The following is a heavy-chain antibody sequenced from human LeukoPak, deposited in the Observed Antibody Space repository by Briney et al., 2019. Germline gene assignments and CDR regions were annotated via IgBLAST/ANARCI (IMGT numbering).Heavy chain of an antibody. D-gene: IGHD6-13*01. V-gene: IGHV1-69*05. J-gene: IGHJ5*02. CDR1: GGTFSSYA. CDR2: IIPIFGTA. CDR3: ARENHIHSSTTLGFDP. Sequence: GASVKVSCKASGGTFSSYAISWVRQAPGQGLEWMGGIIPIFGTANYTQKFQGRVTITTDESTSTAYMELSSLRSEDTAVYYCARENHIHSSTTLGFDPWGQGTLVTVSS.